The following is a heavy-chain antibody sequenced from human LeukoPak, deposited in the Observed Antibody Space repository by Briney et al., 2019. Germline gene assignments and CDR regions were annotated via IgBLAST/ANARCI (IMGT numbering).Heavy chain of an antibody. V-gene: IGHV3-30*04. J-gene: IGHJ6*03. CDR1: GFTFSRYG. CDR3: TRVRYIRGPDHFYMDV. D-gene: IGHD1-1*01. Sequence: PGGSLRLSCAASGFTFSRYGMHWVRQAPGKGLEWVTAISYDGSNKYYADSVKGRFTISRENSKNTLYLQTNSLRTEDTAVYYCTRVRYIRGPDHFYMDVWGKGTTVTISS. CDR2: ISYDGSNK.